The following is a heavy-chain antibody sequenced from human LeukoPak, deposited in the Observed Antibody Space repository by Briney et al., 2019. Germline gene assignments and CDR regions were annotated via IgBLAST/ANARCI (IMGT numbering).Heavy chain of an antibody. CDR1: GFTFSSYA. CDR2: ISGRGGST. D-gene: IGHD6-6*01. J-gene: IGHJ3*02. V-gene: IGHV3-23*01. Sequence: GGSRRLSCAASGFTFSSYAMRWVRQAPGKVLEWVSGISGRGGSTYYADSGKGRFTISRDNSQNTLYLQMNSLRAEDRAVYSCAKDMGQQLVLPDAFDMWGQGTMVTVSS. CDR3: AKDMGQQLVLPDAFDM.